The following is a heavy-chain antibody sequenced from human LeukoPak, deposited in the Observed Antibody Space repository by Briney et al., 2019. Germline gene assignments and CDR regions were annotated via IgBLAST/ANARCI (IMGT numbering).Heavy chain of an antibody. V-gene: IGHV1-69-2*01. Sequence: ASVKVSCKVSGYTFTDYYMHWVQQAPGKGLEWMGLVDPEDGETIYAEKFQGRVTITADTPTDTAYMELSSLRSEDTAVYYCATVTSGSYFDYWGQGTLVTVSS. CDR3: ATVTSGSYFDY. CDR1: GYTFTDYY. CDR2: VDPEDGET. D-gene: IGHD1-26*01. J-gene: IGHJ4*02.